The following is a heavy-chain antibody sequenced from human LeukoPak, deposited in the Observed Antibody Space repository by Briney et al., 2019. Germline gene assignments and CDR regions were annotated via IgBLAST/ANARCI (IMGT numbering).Heavy chain of an antibody. CDR2: IYYSGST. CDR3: GATGSEYYDSSGDTYYFDY. CDR1: GGSISSSSYY. D-gene: IGHD3-22*01. Sequence: SETLSLTCTVSGGSISSSSYYWGWIRQPPGKGLEWIGSIYYSGSTYYNPSLKSRVTISVDTSKNQFSLKLSSVTAADTAVHYCGATGSEYYDSSGDTYYFDYWGQGTLVTVSS. J-gene: IGHJ4*02. V-gene: IGHV4-39*01.